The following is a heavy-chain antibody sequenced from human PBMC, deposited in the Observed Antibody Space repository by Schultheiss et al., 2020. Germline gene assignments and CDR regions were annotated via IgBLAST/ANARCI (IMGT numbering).Heavy chain of an antibody. J-gene: IGHJ4*02. CDR1: GYTLTELS. CDR2: FDPEDGET. V-gene: IGHV1-24*01. Sequence: ASVKVYCKVSGYTLTELSMHWVRQAPGKGLEWMGGFDPEDGETIYAQKFQGRVTMTEDTSTDTAYMELSSLRSEDTAVYYCATGLGSPTHFDYWGQGTLVTVSS. D-gene: IGHD1-26*01. CDR3: ATGLGSPTHFDY.